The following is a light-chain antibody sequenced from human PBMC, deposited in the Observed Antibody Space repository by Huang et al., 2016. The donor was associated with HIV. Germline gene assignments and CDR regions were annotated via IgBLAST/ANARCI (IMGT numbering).Light chain of an antibody. CDR1: QRISSSY. J-gene: IGKJ2*01. CDR3: QHYGNSRTST. Sequence: EIVLTQSPGTLSLSPGERATLSCRASQRISSSYLAWHQQKPGQAPRLLVYGASSRATGIPDRVSGSGSGTDFTLTISRLEPEDFAVYYCQHYGNSRTSTFGQGTKLEI. CDR2: GAS. V-gene: IGKV3-20*01.